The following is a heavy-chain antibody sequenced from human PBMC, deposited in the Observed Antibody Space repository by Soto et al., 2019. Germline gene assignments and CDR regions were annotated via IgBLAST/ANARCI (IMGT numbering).Heavy chain of an antibody. V-gene: IGHV3-30*18. CDR3: AKERYSSRSPDFDY. D-gene: IGHD6-13*01. CDR2: ISYDGTNK. CDR1: GFTFSTYG. J-gene: IGHJ4*02. Sequence: QVQLVESGGGVVQPGRSLRLSCAASGFTFSTYGMHWVRQAPGKGLEWVAVISYDGTNKYYADSVKGRFIISRDNSKNTLYLQMNSLRAEDTAVYYCAKERYSSRSPDFDYWGQGTLVTVSS.